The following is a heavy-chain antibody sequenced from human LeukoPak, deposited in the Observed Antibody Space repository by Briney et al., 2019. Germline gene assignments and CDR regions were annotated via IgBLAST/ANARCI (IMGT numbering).Heavy chain of an antibody. CDR2: ISWDGDST. CDR1: GFTFDDYG. D-gene: IGHD2-2*01. CDR3: ARDVDTVVVPAATQIDY. Sequence: GGSLRLSCAASGFTFDDYGMHWVRQPPGKGLEWASLISWDGDSTYYAASVKGRFTISRDNSKNSLYLQMNSVSNEDTALYYCARDVDTVVVPAATQIDYWGQGTLVTVSS. V-gene: IGHV3-43*01. J-gene: IGHJ4*02.